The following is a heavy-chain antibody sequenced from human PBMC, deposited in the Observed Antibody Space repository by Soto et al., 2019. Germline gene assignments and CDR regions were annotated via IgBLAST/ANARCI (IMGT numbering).Heavy chain of an antibody. D-gene: IGHD2-2*01. V-gene: IGHV1-18*01. CDR3: ARVVPGAEDWFRX. J-gene: IGHJ5*02. Sequence: ASVKVSCNTSGYTFSNYGITWVRQAPGQPLEWLGWISLYSDGTNYAQKFQGRVSMTTDTSTTTAYMELRSLRSEDTAVYYCARVVPGAEDWFRXWGQGTLVTVSX. CDR1: GYTFSNYG. CDR2: ISLYSDGT.